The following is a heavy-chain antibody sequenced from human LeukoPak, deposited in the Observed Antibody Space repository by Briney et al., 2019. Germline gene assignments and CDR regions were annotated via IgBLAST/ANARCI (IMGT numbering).Heavy chain of an antibody. CDR3: ARDQATTVTSYYYYGMDV. CDR1: GYTFTGYY. Sequence: VASVTVSCTASGYTFTGYYMHWVRQAPGQGLEWMGWISPNNGGANFAQKFQGRVTMTRDTSISTAYMELSSLTSDDTAVYYCARDQATTVTSYYYYGMDVWGQGTTVTVSS. CDR2: ISPNNGGA. V-gene: IGHV1-2*02. D-gene: IGHD4-17*01. J-gene: IGHJ6*02.